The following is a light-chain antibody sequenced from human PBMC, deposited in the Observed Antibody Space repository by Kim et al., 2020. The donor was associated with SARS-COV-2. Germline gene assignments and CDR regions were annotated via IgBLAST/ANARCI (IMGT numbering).Light chain of an antibody. J-gene: IGKJ5*01. CDR2: GAS. Sequence: ASVGDTVTLTCRASQGIGSWLAWYQQKPEQAPKSLIYGASSLQSGVPSRFSGSVSGTDFTLTISSLQPEDFAVYYCQQYYSYPITFGQGTRLEIK. V-gene: IGKV1D-16*01. CDR1: QGIGSW. CDR3: QQYYSYPIT.